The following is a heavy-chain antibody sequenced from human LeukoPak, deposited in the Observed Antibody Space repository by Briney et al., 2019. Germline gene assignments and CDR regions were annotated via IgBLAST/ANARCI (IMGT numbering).Heavy chain of an antibody. D-gene: IGHD3-22*01. V-gene: IGHV4-59*12. CDR3: ARSYYDSSGYFGGYYYYYMDV. Sequence: SETLSLTCTVSGGSISSYYWSWIRQPPGKGLEWIGYIYYSGSTNYNPSLKSRVTISVDTSKNQFSLKLSSVTAADTAVYYCARSYYDSSGYFGGYYYYYMDVWGKGTTVTVSS. CDR2: IYYSGST. CDR1: GGSISSYY. J-gene: IGHJ6*03.